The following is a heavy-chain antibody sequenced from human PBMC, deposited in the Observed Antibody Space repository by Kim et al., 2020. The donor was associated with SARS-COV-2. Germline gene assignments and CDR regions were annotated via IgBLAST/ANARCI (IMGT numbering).Heavy chain of an antibody. D-gene: IGHD3-22*01. CDR2: ISSSSSYI. J-gene: IGHJ4*02. Sequence: GGSLRLSCAASGFTFSSYSMNWVRQAPGKGLEWVSSISSSSSYIYYADSVKGRFTISRDNAKNSLYLQMNSLRAEDTAVYYCARDHEIAWNDYDSSGYSPFDYWGQGTLVTVSS. CDR1: GFTFSSYS. CDR3: ARDHEIAWNDYDSSGYSPFDY. V-gene: IGHV3-21*01.